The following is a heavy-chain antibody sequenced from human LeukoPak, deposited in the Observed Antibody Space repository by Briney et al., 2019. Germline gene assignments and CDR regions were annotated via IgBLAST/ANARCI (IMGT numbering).Heavy chain of an antibody. Sequence: GGSLRLSCAASGFTFSSYEMNWVRQVPGKGLEWVSYISSSGSTIYYADSVKGRFTISRDNAKNSLYLQMNSLRAEDTAVYYCARGEGGYPPNYYYYYGMDVWGQGTTVTVSS. CDR2: ISSSGSTI. CDR3: ARGEGGYPPNYYYYYGMDV. CDR1: GFTFSSYE. J-gene: IGHJ6*02. V-gene: IGHV3-48*03. D-gene: IGHD3-22*01.